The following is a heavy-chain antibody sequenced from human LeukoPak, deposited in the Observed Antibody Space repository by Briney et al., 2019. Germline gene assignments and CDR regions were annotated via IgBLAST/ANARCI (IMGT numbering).Heavy chain of an antibody. J-gene: IGHJ5*02. Sequence: SETLSLTCTVSGGSISSGDYYWSWIRQPPGKGLEWIGYIYYSGSTYYNSSLKSRVTISVDTSKNQFSLKLSSVTAADTAVYYCARDRVRAAAGSGWFDPWGQGTLVTVSS. D-gene: IGHD6-13*01. V-gene: IGHV4-30-4*01. CDR2: IYYSGST. CDR1: GGSISSGDYY. CDR3: ARDRVRAAAGSGWFDP.